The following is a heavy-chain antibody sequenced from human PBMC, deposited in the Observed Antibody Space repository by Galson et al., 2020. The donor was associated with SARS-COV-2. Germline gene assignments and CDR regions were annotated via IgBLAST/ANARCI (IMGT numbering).Heavy chain of an antibody. CDR3: ARNDYADYEDAYDI. CDR1: GGSISNYNYY. V-gene: IGHV4-39*07. D-gene: IGHD4-17*01. Sequence: ASETLSLTCTVSGGSISNYNYYWARIRQPPGKGLEWIGTIYHSGNTHYNPSLESRLIISIDTSKNQFSLRLSSVTAADAAVYYCARNDYADYEDAYDIWGQGTMVTVSS. CDR2: IYHSGNT. J-gene: IGHJ3*02.